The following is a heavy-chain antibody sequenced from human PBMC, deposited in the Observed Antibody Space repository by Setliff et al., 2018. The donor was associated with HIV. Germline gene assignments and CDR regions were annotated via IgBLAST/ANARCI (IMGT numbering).Heavy chain of an antibody. CDR3: ARGRYNSRIDV. J-gene: IGHJ6*02. Sequence: ASVKVSCKASGSTFSTYDINWVRQAPGQGPEWMGWMNPNSGNTGFAQKFQARLTMTWNTSTNTAYVELRSLTSDDTAVYYCARGRYNSRIDVWGQGTTVTVSS. CDR1: GSTFSTYD. D-gene: IGHD5-18*01. V-gene: IGHV1-8*01. CDR2: MNPNSGNT.